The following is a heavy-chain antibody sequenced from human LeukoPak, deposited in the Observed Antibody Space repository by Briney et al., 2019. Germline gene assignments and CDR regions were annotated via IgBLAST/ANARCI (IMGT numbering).Heavy chain of an antibody. J-gene: IGHJ6*03. CDR3: AKGFSFYMDV. CDR1: GFTFSSYG. CDR2: IRFDGSNK. V-gene: IGHV3-30*02. Sequence: PGGSLRLSCAASGFTFSSYGMHWVRQAPGKGLEWVAFIRFDGSNKDYADSVEGRFTISRDNSKNTLYVQMNSLRADDTAVYYCAKGFSFYMDVWGKGTTVTVSS.